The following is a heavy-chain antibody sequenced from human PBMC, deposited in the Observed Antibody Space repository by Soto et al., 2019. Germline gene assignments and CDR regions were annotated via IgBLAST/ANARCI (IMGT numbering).Heavy chain of an antibody. V-gene: IGHV1-46*03. Sequence: ASVKVSCKASGYTFTSYYMHWVRQAPGQGLEWMGIINPSGGSTSYAQKFQGRVTMTRDTSTSTVYMELSSLRSEDTAVYYCALSCSGGRCYENDAFDIWGQGTMVTVSS. J-gene: IGHJ3*02. CDR3: ALSCSGGRCYENDAFDI. D-gene: IGHD2-15*01. CDR2: INPSGGST. CDR1: GYTFTSYY.